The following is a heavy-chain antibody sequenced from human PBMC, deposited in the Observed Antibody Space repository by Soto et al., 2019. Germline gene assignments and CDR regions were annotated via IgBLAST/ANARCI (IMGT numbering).Heavy chain of an antibody. V-gene: IGHV4-59*01. D-gene: IGHD1-26*01. CDR1: GGSITTYY. Sequence: SETLSLTCTVSGGSITTYYWSWIRQPPGKRPQWIGYMSFVGRTDYNPSLKSRVTISGDTSKNQFSLNLTSVTAADTAVYFCARVGATAEFDHWGRGSLVTVSS. CDR2: MSFVGRT. CDR3: ARVGATAEFDH. J-gene: IGHJ4*02.